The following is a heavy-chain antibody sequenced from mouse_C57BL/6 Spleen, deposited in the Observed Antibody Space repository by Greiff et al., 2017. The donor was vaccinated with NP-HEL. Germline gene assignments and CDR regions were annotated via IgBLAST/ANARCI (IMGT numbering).Heavy chain of an antibody. CDR2: INPYNGGT. CDR1: GYTFTDYY. V-gene: IGHV1-19*01. Sequence: EVQLQQSGPVLVKPGASVKMSCKASGYTFTDYYMNWVKQSHGKSLEWIGVINPYNGGTSYNQKFKGKATLTVDKSSSTAYMGLNSLTSEDSAVYYCASYDYGTGFASWGQGSLVTVSA. D-gene: IGHD2-4*01. J-gene: IGHJ3*01. CDR3: ASYDYGTGFAS.